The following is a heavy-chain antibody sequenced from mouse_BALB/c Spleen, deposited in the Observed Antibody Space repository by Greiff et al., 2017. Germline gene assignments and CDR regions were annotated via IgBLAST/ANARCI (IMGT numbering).Heavy chain of an antibody. J-gene: IGHJ4*01. CDR2: IYPGSGST. Sequence: QVQLQQPGAELVKPGTSVKLSCKASGYNFTSYWINWVKLRPGQGLEWIGDIYPGSGSTNYNEKFKSKATLTVDTSSSTAYMQLSSLASEDSALYYCARWNYYYYAMDYWGQGTSVTVSS. CDR1: GYNFTSYW. CDR3: ARWNYYYYAMDY. V-gene: IGHV1-55*01. D-gene: IGHD1-1*01.